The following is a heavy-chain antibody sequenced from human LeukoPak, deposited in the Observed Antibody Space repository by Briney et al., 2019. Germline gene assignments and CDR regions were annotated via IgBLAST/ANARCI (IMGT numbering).Heavy chain of an antibody. CDR2: MNPNSGHT. Sequence: ASVKVSCKASGYTFTSYDIIWVRQASGQGLEWMGWMNPNSGHTGYAHKFQGRVTMTRSTSISTAYMELTSLTSEVSAVYYCARSVVGVRKRNDYWGQGTLVTVSS. V-gene: IGHV1-8*01. J-gene: IGHJ4*02. CDR3: ARSVVGVRKRNDY. CDR1: GYTFTSYD. D-gene: IGHD3-16*01.